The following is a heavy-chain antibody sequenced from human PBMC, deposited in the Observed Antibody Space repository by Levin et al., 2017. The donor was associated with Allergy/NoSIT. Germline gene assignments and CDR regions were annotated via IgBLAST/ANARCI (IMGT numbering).Heavy chain of an antibody. D-gene: IGHD5-12*01. CDR2: ISASGSPT. Sequence: GESLKISCSVSGFTFEIYGMNWVRQAPGKRMEWVSHISASGSPTYYADPVRGRFTISRDNAKQSLYLQMTSLRVEDTAVYYCARGLFDFWGQGALVTVSS. V-gene: IGHV3-48*04. J-gene: IGHJ4*02. CDR3: ARGLFDF. CDR1: GFTFEIYG.